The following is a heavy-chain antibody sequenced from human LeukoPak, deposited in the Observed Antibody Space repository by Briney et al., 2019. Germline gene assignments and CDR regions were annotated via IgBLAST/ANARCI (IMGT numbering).Heavy chain of an antibody. V-gene: IGHV5-51*01. D-gene: IGHD2-2*01. CDR3: ARAKYCSSTSCPAGFDY. Sequence: GESLKISCKGSGYSFTSYWIGWVRPMPGKGLEWMGIIYPGDSDTRYSPSFQGQVTISADKSISTAYLQWSSLKASDTAMYYCARAKYCSSTSCPAGFDYWGQGTLVTISS. J-gene: IGHJ4*02. CDR2: IYPGDSDT. CDR1: GYSFTSYW.